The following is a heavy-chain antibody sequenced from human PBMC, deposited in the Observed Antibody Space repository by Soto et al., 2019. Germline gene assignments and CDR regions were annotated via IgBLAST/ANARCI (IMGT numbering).Heavy chain of an antibody. D-gene: IGHD2-2*01. V-gene: IGHV4-34*01. Sequence: SETLSLTCAVYGGSFSGYYWSWIRQPPGKGLEWIGEINHSGSTNYNPSLKSRVTISVDTSKNQFSLKLSSVTAADTAVYYCARGAGYCSSTSCYVTYYYSYYAMDVWGQGTTVTLSS. CDR3: ARGAGYCSSTSCYVTYYYSYYAMDV. CDR1: GGSFSGYY. CDR2: INHSGST. J-gene: IGHJ6*02.